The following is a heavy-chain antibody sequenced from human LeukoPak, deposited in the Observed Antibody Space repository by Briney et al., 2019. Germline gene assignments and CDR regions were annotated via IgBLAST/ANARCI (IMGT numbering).Heavy chain of an antibody. CDR1: GGSFSGYY. CDR3: ARSPRGPYRRADI. CDR2: INHRGST. D-gene: IGHD3-10*01. Sequence: SETLSLTCAVYGGSFSGYYWSWIRQPPGKGLEGIGEINHRGSTNYNPSLKTRFPISVDTSKNQFSLKLTSVTPAATAVYSCARSPRGPYRRADIWGQGTMVTVSS. J-gene: IGHJ3*02. V-gene: IGHV4-34*01.